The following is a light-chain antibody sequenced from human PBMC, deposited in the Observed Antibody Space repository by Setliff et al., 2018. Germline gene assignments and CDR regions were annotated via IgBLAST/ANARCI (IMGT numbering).Light chain of an antibody. V-gene: IGLV2-14*03. Sequence: ALTQPASVSGSPGQSVTISCTGSSSDVGGYDYVSWYQHHPGRAPKFMIYDVSNRPSGVSNRFSGSKSGNTASLTISGLQAEDEADYYCFSYASSGSYVFGTGTKVTVL. J-gene: IGLJ1*01. CDR2: DVS. CDR3: FSYASSGSYV. CDR1: SSDVGGYDY.